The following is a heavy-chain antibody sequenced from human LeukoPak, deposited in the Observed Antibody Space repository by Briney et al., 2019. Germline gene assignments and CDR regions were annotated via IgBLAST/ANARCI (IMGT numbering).Heavy chain of an antibody. CDR2: IYYSGST. Sequence: SETLSLTCTVSGGSISSGGYYWSWIRQHPGKGLEWIGYIYYSGSTYYNPSPKSRVTISVDTSKNQFSLKLSSVTAADTAVYYCARSYGDYLTDSYWYFDLWGRGTLVTVSS. J-gene: IGHJ2*01. CDR3: ARSYGDYLTDSYWYFDL. CDR1: GGSISSGGYY. D-gene: IGHD4-17*01. V-gene: IGHV4-31*03.